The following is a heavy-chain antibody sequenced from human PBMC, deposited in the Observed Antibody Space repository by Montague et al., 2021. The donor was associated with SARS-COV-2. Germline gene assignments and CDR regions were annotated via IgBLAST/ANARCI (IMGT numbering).Heavy chain of an antibody. V-gene: IGHV4-61*02. D-gene: IGHD3-22*01. CDR3: ARRYYDSSGYSDAFDI. J-gene: IGHJ3*02. CDR2: IYTSGST. CDR1: GGSISSGSYY. Sequence: TLSLTCTVSGGSISSGSYYWSWIRQPAGKELEWIGRIYTSGSTNYNPSLKSRVTISVDTSKNQFSLKPSSVTAADTAVYYCARRYYDSSGYSDAFDIWGQGTMVTVSS.